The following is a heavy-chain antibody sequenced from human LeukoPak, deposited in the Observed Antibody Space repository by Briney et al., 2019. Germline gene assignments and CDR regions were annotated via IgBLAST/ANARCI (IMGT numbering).Heavy chain of an antibody. CDR2: IYYSGST. V-gene: IGHV4-30-4*01. J-gene: IGHJ5*02. CDR3: ARDLSSSSLWFDP. CDR1: GGSISSGDYY. D-gene: IGHD6-6*01. Sequence: PSETLSLTCTVSGGSISSGDYYWSWIRQPPGKGLEWIGYIYYSGSTYYSPSLKSRVTISVDTSKNQFSLKLSSVTAADTAVYYCARDLSSSSLWFDPWGQGTLVTVSS.